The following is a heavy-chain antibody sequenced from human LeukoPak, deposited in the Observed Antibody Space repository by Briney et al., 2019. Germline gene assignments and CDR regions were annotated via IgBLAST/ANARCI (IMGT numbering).Heavy chain of an antibody. Sequence: ASVKVSCKASGYTFTSYDINWVRQATGQGLEWMGWMNPNSGNKAYAQKFQGRVTMTRNTSINTAYMELSSLRSEDTAVYYCARGDPTYCSGGSCKTSYYYVMDVWGQGTTVTVSS. J-gene: IGHJ6*02. CDR3: ARGDPTYCSGGSCKTSYYYVMDV. CDR1: GYTFTSYD. V-gene: IGHV1-8*01. D-gene: IGHD2-15*01. CDR2: MNPNSGNK.